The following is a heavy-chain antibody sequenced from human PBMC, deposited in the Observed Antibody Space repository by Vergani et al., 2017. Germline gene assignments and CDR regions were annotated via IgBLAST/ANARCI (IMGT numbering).Heavy chain of an antibody. Sequence: QLQLQESGPGLVKPSETLSLTCTVSGGSISSSSYYWGWIRQPPGKGLEWIGSIYYSGSTYYNPSLKSRVTISVDTSKNQFSLKLSSVTAADTAVYYCARLTAPSQFWSGYYGGWFDPWGQGTLVTVSS. CDR2: IYYSGST. V-gene: IGHV4-39*01. J-gene: IGHJ5*02. D-gene: IGHD3-3*01. CDR1: GGSISSSSYY. CDR3: ARLTAPSQFWSGYYGGWFDP.